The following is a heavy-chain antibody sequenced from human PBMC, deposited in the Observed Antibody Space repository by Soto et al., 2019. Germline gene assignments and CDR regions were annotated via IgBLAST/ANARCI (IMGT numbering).Heavy chain of an antibody. CDR1: GFTFNYYA. CDR3: AKRGREVAGKYRWFDP. CDR2: ISASGGTT. V-gene: IGHV3-23*01. J-gene: IGHJ5*02. Sequence: EVQLLESGGGLVQPGGSLSLSCAASGFTFNYYAMTWVRQAPGKGLEWVSTISASGGTTYYADSVKGRFTISRDNSKNTLYLHMNSLRAEDTAVYYCAKRGREVAGKYRWFDPWGQGTLVTVSS. D-gene: IGHD6-19*01.